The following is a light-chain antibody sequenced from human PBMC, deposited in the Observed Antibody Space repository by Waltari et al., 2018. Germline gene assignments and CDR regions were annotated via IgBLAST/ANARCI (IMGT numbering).Light chain of an antibody. CDR2: DAS. V-gene: IGKV3-11*01. Sequence: EIVLTQSPATLSLSPGERATLPCRASQSVSSYLAWYQQKPGQAPRLLIYDASNRATGIPARFSGSGSGTDFTLTISSLEPEDFAVYYCQQRSNWPPGFGGGTKVEIK. CDR1: QSVSSY. CDR3: QQRSNWPPG. J-gene: IGKJ4*01.